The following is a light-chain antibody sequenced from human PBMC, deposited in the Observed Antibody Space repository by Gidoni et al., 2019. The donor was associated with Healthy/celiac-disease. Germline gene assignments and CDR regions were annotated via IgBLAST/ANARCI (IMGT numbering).Light chain of an antibody. Sequence: DIVMTKSPDSLAVSLGERATINCKSSQSVLYSSNNENYLAWYQQKPGQPPKLLIYWASTRESGVPDRFSGSGSGTDFTLTISSLQAEDVAVYYCQQYYSTPFTFGPGTKVDIK. CDR1: QSVLYSSNNENY. CDR2: WAS. J-gene: IGKJ3*01. V-gene: IGKV4-1*01. CDR3: QQYYSTPFT.